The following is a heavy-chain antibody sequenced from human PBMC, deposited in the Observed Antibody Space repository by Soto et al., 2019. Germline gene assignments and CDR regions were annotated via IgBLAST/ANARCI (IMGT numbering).Heavy chain of an antibody. CDR1: GYTFTGYY. CDR3: ARDLPGDYYYYGMDV. D-gene: IGHD7-27*01. J-gene: IGHJ6*02. V-gene: IGHV1-2*02. Sequence: QVQLVQSGAEVKKPGASVKVSCKASGYTFTGYYMHWVRQAPGQGLEWMGWINPNSGGTNYAQKFQGRVTMTRDTSISTAYMELSRLRSDDTAVYYCARDLPGDYYYYGMDVWGQGTTVTVCS. CDR2: INPNSGGT.